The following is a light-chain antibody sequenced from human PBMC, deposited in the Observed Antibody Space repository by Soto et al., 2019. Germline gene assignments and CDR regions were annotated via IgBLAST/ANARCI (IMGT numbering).Light chain of an antibody. CDR2: AAS. CDR1: QGFTNS. CDR3: QHLTSIPRT. Sequence: DIQLTQSPSFLSASVGDRVTITSRASQGFTNSLAWYQQKPGKAPNLLIYAASTLQVGVPSRFSGSGYGTDFPLTISSLQPEDFATYYCQHLTSIPRTFGGGTKGEIK. V-gene: IGKV1-9*01. J-gene: IGKJ4*01.